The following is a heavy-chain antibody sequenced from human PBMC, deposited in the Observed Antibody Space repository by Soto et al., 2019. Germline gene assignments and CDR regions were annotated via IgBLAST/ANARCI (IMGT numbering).Heavy chain of an antibody. Sequence: QVQLVQSGAEVKKPGASVKVSCKASGYTFTSYGISWVRQAPGQGLEWMGWISAYNGNTYYAQKLQGRVTMTTATSTSTAYMELRSMRSDDTAVYYCARDWGYMVTSNGFDYWGQGTLVTVSS. CDR1: GYTFTSYG. CDR2: ISAYNGNT. J-gene: IGHJ4*02. V-gene: IGHV1-18*04. D-gene: IGHD5-18*01. CDR3: ARDWGYMVTSNGFDY.